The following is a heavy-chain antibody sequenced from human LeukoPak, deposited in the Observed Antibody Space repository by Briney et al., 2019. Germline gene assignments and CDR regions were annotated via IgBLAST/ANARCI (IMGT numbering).Heavy chain of an antibody. D-gene: IGHD4-23*01. V-gene: IGHV1-69-2*01. CDR3: ATVGGGFCGNSTCPRHAFHI. CDR2: IDPEDNEK. Sequence: ASVRISCKISGQTFTDYYIHWVQQAPGRGLEWVGLIDPEDNEKTYSERFEDRLTITADTSLDTAYMELSSLRSEDTAMYYCATVGGGFCGNSTCPRHAFHIWGQGTMVTVSS. J-gene: IGHJ3*02. CDR1: GQTFTDYY.